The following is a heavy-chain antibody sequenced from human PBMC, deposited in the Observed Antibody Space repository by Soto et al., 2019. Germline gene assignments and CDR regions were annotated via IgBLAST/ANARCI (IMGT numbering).Heavy chain of an antibody. Sequence: QVSLTESGPVLVKPTATLTLTCTVSRFSLTNARMVVTWIRHPPGTALEWLAHFCSNDEKLYSTSLLGRLTTSKDTSKSQAALTPTTVHPGDTATEYGARIDRNWNEERGLGVDVWGQGTTVTVSS. J-gene: IGHJ6*02. CDR2: FCSNDEK. D-gene: IGHD1-1*01. V-gene: IGHV2-26*01. CDR1: RFSLTNARMV. CDR3: ARIDRNWNEERGLGVDV.